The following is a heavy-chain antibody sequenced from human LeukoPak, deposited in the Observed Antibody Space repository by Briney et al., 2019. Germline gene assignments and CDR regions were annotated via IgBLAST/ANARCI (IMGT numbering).Heavy chain of an antibody. CDR1: GGSFSGYY. J-gene: IGHJ3*01. Sequence: PSETLSLTCAVYGGSFSGYYWSWLRQPPGKGLEWIGEINHSGSTNYNPSLKSRVTISVDTSKNQFSLKLNSVTAADTAVYYCAKPSNYYGSATDAFDFWGQGTMVTVSS. D-gene: IGHD3-10*01. V-gene: IGHV4-34*01. CDR3: AKPSNYYGSATDAFDF. CDR2: INHSGST.